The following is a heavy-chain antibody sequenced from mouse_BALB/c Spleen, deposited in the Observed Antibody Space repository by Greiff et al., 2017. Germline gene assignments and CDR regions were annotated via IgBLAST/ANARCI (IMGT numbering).Heavy chain of an antibody. CDR2: ISSGSSTI. CDR1: GFTFSSFG. J-gene: IGHJ2*01. D-gene: IGHD1-1*01. CDR3: ARSYYYGSPVYFDY. Sequence: EVQVVESGGGLVQPGGSRKLSCAASGFTFSSFGMHWVRQAPEKGLEWVAYISSGSSTIYYADTVKGRFTISRDNPKNTLFLQMTSLRSEDTAMYYCARSYYYGSPVYFDYWGQGTTLTVSS. V-gene: IGHV5-17*02.